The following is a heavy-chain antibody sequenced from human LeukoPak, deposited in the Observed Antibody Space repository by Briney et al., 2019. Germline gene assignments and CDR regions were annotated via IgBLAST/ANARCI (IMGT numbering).Heavy chain of an antibody. J-gene: IGHJ4*02. CDR2: INPKSGGT. D-gene: IGHD1-26*01. CDR1: GYTFTDYY. Sequence: ASVRVSCKASGYTFTDYYIHWVRQAPGQGLEWMAWINPKSGGTNYAQKFQGRVTMTRDTSINTVYMEVSRLRSDDTAVYYCARGRDSGSHTYYFDYWGQGTLVTISS. CDR3: ARGRDSGSHTYYFDY. V-gene: IGHV1-2*02.